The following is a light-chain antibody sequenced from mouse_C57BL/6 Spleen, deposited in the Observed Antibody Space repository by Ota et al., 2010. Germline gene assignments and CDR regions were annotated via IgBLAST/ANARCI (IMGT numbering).Light chain of an antibody. J-gene: IGKJ5*01. CDR3: QNDHSYPLT. V-gene: IGKV6-25*01. CDR1: QDXGTA. Sequence: DIVMTQSHKFMSTSVGDRVSITCKASQDXGTAVAWYQQKPGQSPKLLIYWASTRESGVPDRFTGSGSGTDFTLTISSVQAEDLAVYYCQNDHSYPLTFGAGTKLELK. CDR2: WAS.